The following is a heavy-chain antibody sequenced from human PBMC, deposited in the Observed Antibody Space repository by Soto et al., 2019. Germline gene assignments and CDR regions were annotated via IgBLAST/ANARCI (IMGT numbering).Heavy chain of an antibody. V-gene: IGHV3-23*01. CDR3: AKDPDIVVVVAATAGPAYFDY. Sequence: EVQLLESGGGLVQPGGSLRLSCAASGFTFSSYAMSWVRQAPGKGLEWVSAISGSGGSTYYADSVKGRFTISRDNSKNTLYLHMNSLRAEDTAVYYCAKDPDIVVVVAATAGPAYFDYWGQGTLVTVSS. CDR1: GFTFSSYA. J-gene: IGHJ4*02. CDR2: ISGSGGST. D-gene: IGHD2-15*01.